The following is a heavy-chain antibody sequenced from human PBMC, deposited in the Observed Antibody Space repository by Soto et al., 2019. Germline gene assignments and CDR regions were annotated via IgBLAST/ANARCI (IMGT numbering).Heavy chain of an antibody. D-gene: IGHD3-10*01. V-gene: IGHV3-53*04. CDR3: AREKGGGDCFGI. Sequence: EVQLVESGGGLVQPGGSLRLSCAASGVTVSSNHMSWVRQAPGKGLEWVSIIYSGGDVDYTDSVKDRFTISRHSSQNTWYLQVRCVRTEDTAVYYVAREKGGGDCFGIWGRGTLVTVAS. CDR2: IYSGGDV. J-gene: IGHJ2*01. CDR1: GVTVSSNH.